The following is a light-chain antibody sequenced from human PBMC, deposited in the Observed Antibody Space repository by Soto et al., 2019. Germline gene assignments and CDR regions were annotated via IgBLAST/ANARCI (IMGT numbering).Light chain of an antibody. CDR3: LQDYNYPYT. J-gene: IGKJ2*01. V-gene: IGKV1-6*01. CDR1: QGIRND. CDR2: AAS. Sequence: AIQMTQSPPSLSASVGDRVTITCRASQGIRNDLAWYQQKPGKAPKLLIYAASNLQGGVPSRFSGRGSGRDFTLTISSLQPEDFATYYCLQDYNYPYTFGQGTKLKIK.